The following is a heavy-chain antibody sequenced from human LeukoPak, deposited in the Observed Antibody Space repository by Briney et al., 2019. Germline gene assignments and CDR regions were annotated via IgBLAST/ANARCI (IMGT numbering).Heavy chain of an antibody. CDR3: ASLAVVVAATDAFDI. CDR1: GFTFRSYA. Sequence: AGGSLRLSCGASGFTFRSYAMSWVRQAPGKGLEWVSAISGSGSSTHYVDSVKGRFTISRDNSKNTLYLQMNSLRAEDTAVYYCASLAVVVAATDAFDIWGQGTMVTVSS. CDR2: ISGSGSST. D-gene: IGHD2-15*01. V-gene: IGHV3-23*01. J-gene: IGHJ3*02.